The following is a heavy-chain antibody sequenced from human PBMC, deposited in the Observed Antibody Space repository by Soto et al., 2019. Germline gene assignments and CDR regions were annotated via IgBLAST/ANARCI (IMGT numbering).Heavy chain of an antibody. CDR2: ISAYNGNT. D-gene: IGHD6-19*01. CDR3: ARDLGWNYYGGMDV. J-gene: IGHJ6*02. V-gene: IGHV1-18*01. Sequence: GASVKVSCTASGYTFTSYGISWVRQAPGQGLEWMGWISAYNGNTNYAQKLQGRVTMTTDTSTSTAYMELRSLRSDDTAVYYCARDLGWNYYGGMDVWGQGTTVTVSS. CDR1: GYTFTSYG.